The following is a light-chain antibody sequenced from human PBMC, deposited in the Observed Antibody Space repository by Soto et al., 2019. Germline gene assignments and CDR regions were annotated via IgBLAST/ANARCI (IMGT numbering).Light chain of an antibody. CDR3: QSYDSSLSVHV. CDR1: SSNIGAGYD. J-gene: IGLJ1*01. Sequence: QCVLTQPPSVSGAPGQRVTISCTGSSSNIGAGYDVHWYQQLPGTAPKLLIYGDSNRPSGVPDRFSDSKSGTSASLAITGLQADDEADYYCQSYDSSLSVHVFGTGTKVTVL. CDR2: GDS. V-gene: IGLV1-40*01.